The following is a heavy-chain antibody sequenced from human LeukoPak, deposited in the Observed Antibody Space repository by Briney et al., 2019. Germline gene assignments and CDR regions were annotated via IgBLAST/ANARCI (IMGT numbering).Heavy chain of an antibody. CDR2: IYYSGST. J-gene: IGHJ4*02. CDR3: ARTYSSSWYLLYWDY. D-gene: IGHD6-13*01. CDR1: GGSISSSSYY. V-gene: IGHV4-39*01. Sequence: PSETLSLTCTASGGSISSSSYYWGWIRQPPGKGLEWIGSIYYSGSTYYNPSLKSRVTISVDTSKNQFSLKLSSVTAADTAVYYCARTYSSSWYLLYWDYWGQGTLVTVSS.